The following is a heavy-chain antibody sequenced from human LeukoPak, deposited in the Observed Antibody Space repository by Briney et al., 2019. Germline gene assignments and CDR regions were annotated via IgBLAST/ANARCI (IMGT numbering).Heavy chain of an antibody. CDR1: GGTFSSYA. V-gene: IGHV1-69*06. Sequence: GASVTVSFTSSGGTFSSYAISWVRQAPGQGLEWMAGIIPIFGTANYAQMFQGRVTLTADKSTSTAYMELSRLRSEDTALYYCARDPTNYYDRSGNWLQGTLVTDCS. CDR3: ARDPTNYYDRSGN. D-gene: IGHD3-22*01. J-gene: IGHJ4*02. CDR2: IIPIFGTA.